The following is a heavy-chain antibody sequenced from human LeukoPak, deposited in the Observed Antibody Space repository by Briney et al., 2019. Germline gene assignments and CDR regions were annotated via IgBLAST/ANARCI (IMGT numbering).Heavy chain of an antibody. CDR2: MNPNSGNT. CDR1: GYTFTGYD. V-gene: IGHV1-8*01. Sequence: ASVKVSCKASGYTFTGYDINWVRQATGQGLEWMGWMNPNSGNTGYAQKFQGRVTMTRNTSISTAYMELSSLRSEDTAVYYCARVKGGSGSYYPPFDYWGQGTLVTVSS. CDR3: ARVKGGSGSYYPPFDY. D-gene: IGHD3-10*01. J-gene: IGHJ4*02.